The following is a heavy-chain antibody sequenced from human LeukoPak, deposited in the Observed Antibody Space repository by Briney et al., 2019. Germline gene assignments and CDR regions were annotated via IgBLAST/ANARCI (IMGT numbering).Heavy chain of an antibody. Sequence: GGSLRLSCAAPGFSFSIYAMSWVRQAPGKGLEWVSGIVGSGGSTFYADSVKGRFTISRDNSKNTLYLQMNSLRAEDTAIYYCTKDLLQGDGYWDIDYWGQGTLVTVSS. D-gene: IGHD5-24*01. CDR2: IVGSGGST. J-gene: IGHJ4*02. V-gene: IGHV3-23*01. CDR1: GFSFSIYA. CDR3: TKDLLQGDGYWDIDY.